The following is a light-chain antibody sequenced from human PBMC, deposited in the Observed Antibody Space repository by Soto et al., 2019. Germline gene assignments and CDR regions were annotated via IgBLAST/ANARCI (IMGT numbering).Light chain of an antibody. CDR3: CAYAGSGSVV. CDR2: EAT. J-gene: IGLJ3*02. CDR1: SNDVGRYNL. V-gene: IGLV2-23*01. Sequence: QSVLTQPASVSGSPEHSITISCTGTSNDVGRYNLVSWYQQHPGKAPKVMMYEATKRPSGVSNRFSGSKSGNTASLTISGLQAEDEADYYCCAYAGSGSVVFGGGTKLTVL.